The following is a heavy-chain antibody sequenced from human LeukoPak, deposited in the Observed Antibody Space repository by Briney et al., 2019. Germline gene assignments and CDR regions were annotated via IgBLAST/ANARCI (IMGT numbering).Heavy chain of an antibody. D-gene: IGHD3-10*01. CDR2: INHSGST. J-gene: IGHJ5*02. CDR3: VRVPATMAPFDP. V-gene: IGHV4-34*01. CDR1: GGSLSGYY. Sequence: SETLSLTCAVYGGSLSGYYWSWIRQPPGKGLEWMGEINHSGSTNYNPSLKSRVTMSTDTSKNQFSLKVSSVTAADTAVYYCVRVPATMAPFDPWGQGTLVTVSS.